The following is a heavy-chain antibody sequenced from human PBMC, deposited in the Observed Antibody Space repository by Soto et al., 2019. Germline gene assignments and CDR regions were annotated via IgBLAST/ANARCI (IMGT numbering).Heavy chain of an antibody. D-gene: IGHD3-10*01. CDR1: GYTFTSYA. V-gene: IGHV1-3*01. Sequence: QVQLVQSGAEVKKPGASVKVSCKASGYTFTSYAMRWVRQAPGQRLEWMGWINAGNGNTKYSQKFQDRVTITRDTSASTAYMELSSLRSEDTALYYCARGSPLFMGYWGQGTLVTVSS. CDR2: INAGNGNT. CDR3: ARGSPLFMGY. J-gene: IGHJ4*02.